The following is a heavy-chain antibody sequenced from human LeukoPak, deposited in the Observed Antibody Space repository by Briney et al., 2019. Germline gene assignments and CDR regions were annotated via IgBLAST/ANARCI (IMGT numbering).Heavy chain of an antibody. CDR2: IYYSGST. CDR3: ARERYYYGSGSYFDY. CDR1: GGPISSGGYY. J-gene: IGHJ4*02. D-gene: IGHD3-10*01. Sequence: PSETLSLTCTVSGGPISSGGYYWSWIRQHPGKGLEWIGYIYYSGSTYYNPSLKSRVTISVDTSKNQFSLKLSSVTAADTAVYYCARERYYYGSGSYFDYWGQGTLVTVSS. V-gene: IGHV4-31*03.